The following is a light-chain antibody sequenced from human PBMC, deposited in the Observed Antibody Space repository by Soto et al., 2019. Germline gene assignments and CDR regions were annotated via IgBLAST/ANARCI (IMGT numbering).Light chain of an antibody. CDR1: QSISTY. Sequence: DIQMTQSPSSLSASVGDRVTITCRASQSISTYLNWYQQKPGKVPKLLIYTASILQSGVPSRFSGSGSGTDFTLTISSLQPEDFATYYCQQSYSTPFTFGPGTKVHIK. CDR3: QQSYSTPFT. J-gene: IGKJ3*01. CDR2: TAS. V-gene: IGKV1-39*01.